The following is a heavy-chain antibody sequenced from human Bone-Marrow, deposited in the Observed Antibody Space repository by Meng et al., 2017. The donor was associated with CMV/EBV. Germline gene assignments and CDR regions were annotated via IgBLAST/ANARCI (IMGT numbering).Heavy chain of an antibody. Sequence: GSLRLSCAASGFTFSSYWMSWVRQAPGKGLEWIGSIYYSGSTYYNPSLKSRVTISVDTSKNQFSLKLSSVTAADTAVYYCARRVYSSSWYFDPWGQGTLVTVSS. CDR1: GFTFSSYW. CDR2: IYYSGST. D-gene: IGHD6-13*01. V-gene: IGHV4-39*07. J-gene: IGHJ4*02. CDR3: ARRVYSSSWYFDP.